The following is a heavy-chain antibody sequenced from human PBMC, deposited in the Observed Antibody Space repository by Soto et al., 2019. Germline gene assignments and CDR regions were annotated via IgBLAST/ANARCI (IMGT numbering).Heavy chain of an antibody. V-gene: IGHV3-23*01. D-gene: IGHD1-26*01. CDR1: GFTFSSYA. CDR2: ISGSGGNT. J-gene: IGHJ3*02. CDR3: AKRYYSGSYYAAFDI. Sequence: GGSLRLSCAASGFTFSSYAMSWVRQAPGKGLEWASAISGSGGNTYYADSVKGRFTISRDNSENTLYLQMNSLRVEDTAIYYCAKRYYSGSYYAAFDIWGQGTMVTVSS.